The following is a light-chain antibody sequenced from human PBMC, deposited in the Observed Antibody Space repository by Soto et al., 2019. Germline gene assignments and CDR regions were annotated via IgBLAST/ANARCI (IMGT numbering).Light chain of an antibody. Sequence: AIQLTQSPSSLSASVGDRVTITCRASQGISSALAWYQQKPGKAPKLLIYDASSLESGVLSRFSGSGSGTDFTLTISSLQPEDFATYYCQQFNSYLSFGGGTKVEIK. CDR2: DAS. CDR3: QQFNSYLS. J-gene: IGKJ4*01. V-gene: IGKV1-13*02. CDR1: QGISSA.